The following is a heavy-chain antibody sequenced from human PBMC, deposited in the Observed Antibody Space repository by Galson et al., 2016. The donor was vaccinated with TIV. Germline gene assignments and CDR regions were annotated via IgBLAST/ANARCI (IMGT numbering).Heavy chain of an antibody. CDR2: MSGDGSDI. J-gene: IGHJ5*02. V-gene: IGHV3-74*01. Sequence: SLRLSCAASGFPFTSYWMHWFRQDPRKGLLWVYRMSGDGSDIGYADSVRGRFTISRDNAKNTLYLQMNSLLVDDTASYYCARDIHWGSSDHWGQGTPVTVSS. D-gene: IGHD7-27*01. CDR1: GFPFTSYW. CDR3: ARDIHWGSSDH.